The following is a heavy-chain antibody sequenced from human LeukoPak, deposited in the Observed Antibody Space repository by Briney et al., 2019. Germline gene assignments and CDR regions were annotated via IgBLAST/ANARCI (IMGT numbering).Heavy chain of an antibody. CDR2: ISAYNGNT. V-gene: IGHV1-18*01. D-gene: IGHD3-22*01. J-gene: IGHJ4*02. Sequence: ASVKVSCKASGYTFTSYGIIWVRQAPGQGLEWMGWISAYNGNTNYAQKLQGRVTMTTDTSTSTAYMELRSLRSDDTAVYYCASQTHYDSSGYYTPQFDYWGQGTLVTVSS. CDR1: GYTFTSYG. CDR3: ASQTHYDSSGYYTPQFDY.